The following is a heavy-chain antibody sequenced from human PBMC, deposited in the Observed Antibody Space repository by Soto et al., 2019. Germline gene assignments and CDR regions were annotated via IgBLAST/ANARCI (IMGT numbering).Heavy chain of an antibody. J-gene: IGHJ4*02. CDR3: AGQQWLVTLFDY. CDR2: ISGSGGST. D-gene: IGHD6-19*01. Sequence: GGSLRLSCAASGFTFSSYAMSWVRQAPGKGLEWVSAISGSGGSTYYADSVKGRFTISRDNSKNTLYLQMNSLRAEDTAVYYCAGQQWLVTLFDYWGQGTLVTVSS. CDR1: GFTFSSYA. V-gene: IGHV3-23*01.